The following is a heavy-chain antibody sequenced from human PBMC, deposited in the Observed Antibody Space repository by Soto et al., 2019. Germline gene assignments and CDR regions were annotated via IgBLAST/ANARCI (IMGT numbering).Heavy chain of an antibody. Sequence: GGSLRPSCAASGFTFSSYSMNWVRQAPGKGLEWVSSISSSSSYIYYADSVKGRFTISRDNAKNSLYLQMNSLRAEDTAVYYCARDLIVDTAMVFAYWGQGTLVTVSS. CDR3: ARDLIVDTAMVFAY. D-gene: IGHD5-18*01. V-gene: IGHV3-21*01. CDR1: GFTFSSYS. J-gene: IGHJ4*02. CDR2: ISSSSSYI.